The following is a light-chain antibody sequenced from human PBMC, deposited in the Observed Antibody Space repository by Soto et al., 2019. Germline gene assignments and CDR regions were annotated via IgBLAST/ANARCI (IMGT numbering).Light chain of an antibody. V-gene: IGKV3-20*01. Sequence: EIALTQSPGTLSLSPGERATLSCRASQSVSSSYLAWYQQKPAQAPRLLIYGASSRATGIPDRFSGSGSGTGFTLTISRLEPEDFAVYYCQRYGSSPPCTFGQGTKVEIK. J-gene: IGKJ1*01. CDR3: QRYGSSPPCT. CDR1: QSVSSSY. CDR2: GAS.